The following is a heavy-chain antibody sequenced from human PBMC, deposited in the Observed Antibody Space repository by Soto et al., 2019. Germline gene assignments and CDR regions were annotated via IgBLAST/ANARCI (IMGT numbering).Heavy chain of an antibody. CDR2: ISGSGFKK. CDR3: AKNQGVELVPLATVDWFDP. V-gene: IGHV3-23*01. CDR1: GFIFENFV. J-gene: IGHJ5*02. D-gene: IGHD1-26*01. Sequence: GGSLRLSCAASGFIFENFVMSWVGPSPGKGLEWISSISGSGFKKYYADSVKGRFTISRDNSKSTVYLELNNLSAEDTAVYHCAKNQGVELVPLATVDWFDPWGQGTVVTVSS.